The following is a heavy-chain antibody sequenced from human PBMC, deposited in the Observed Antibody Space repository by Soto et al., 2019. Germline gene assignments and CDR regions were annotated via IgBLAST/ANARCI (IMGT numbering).Heavy chain of an antibody. V-gene: IGHV3-30*03. J-gene: IGHJ4*02. CDR3: ARVPWFGSG. CDR1: VFTFSTYG. Sequence: PGRSLRLSCAASVFTFSTYGIHWVRQAPGKGLEWVAVISYDGSKQYYADFVKGRVTSSRDNSKNTLYLQMNSLRAEDTAVYYCARVPWFGSGWGQGTLVTVSS. CDR2: ISYDGSKQ. D-gene: IGHD3-10*01.